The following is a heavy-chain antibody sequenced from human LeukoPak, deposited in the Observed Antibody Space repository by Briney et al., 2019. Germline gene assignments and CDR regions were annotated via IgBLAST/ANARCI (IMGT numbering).Heavy chain of an antibody. V-gene: IGHV3-30*18. Sequence: GGSLRLSCAASGFTFSRYGMHWVRQAPGKGLEWVAVISYDGSNKYYADSVKGRFTISRDNSKNTLYLQMNSLRAEDTALYYCAKEVGVIYYGSGSYYNPGFDYWGQGTLVTVSS. D-gene: IGHD3-10*01. J-gene: IGHJ4*02. CDR1: GFTFSRYG. CDR2: ISYDGSNK. CDR3: AKEVGVIYYGSGSYYNPGFDY.